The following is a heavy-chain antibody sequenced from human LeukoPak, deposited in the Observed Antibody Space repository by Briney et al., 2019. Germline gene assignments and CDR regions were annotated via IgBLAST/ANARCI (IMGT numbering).Heavy chain of an antibody. CDR1: GFTFSSYS. Sequence: GGSLRLSCAASGFTFSSYSMNWVRQAPGKGLEWVSSISSSSSYIYYADSVKGRFTISRDNAKNSLYLQMNSLRAEDTAVYYCARVKSVGATDYWGQGTLVTVSS. D-gene: IGHD1-26*01. CDR2: ISSSSSYI. J-gene: IGHJ4*02. V-gene: IGHV3-21*01. CDR3: ARVKSVGATDY.